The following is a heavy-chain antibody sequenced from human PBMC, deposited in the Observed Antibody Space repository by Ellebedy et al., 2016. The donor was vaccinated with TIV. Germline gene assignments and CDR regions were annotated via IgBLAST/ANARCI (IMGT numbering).Heavy chain of an antibody. Sequence: ASVKVSXXASGYTFTGYYMHWVRQAPGQGLEWMGWINPNSGGTNYAQKFQGWVTMTRDTSISTAYMELSRLRSDDTAVYYCARDLGQQLGKTGIWGGHPDYYYYGMDVWGQGTTVTVSS. CDR2: INPNSGGT. CDR1: GYTFTGYY. V-gene: IGHV1-2*04. CDR3: ARDLGQQLGKTGIWGGHPDYYYYGMDV. D-gene: IGHD6-13*01. J-gene: IGHJ6*02.